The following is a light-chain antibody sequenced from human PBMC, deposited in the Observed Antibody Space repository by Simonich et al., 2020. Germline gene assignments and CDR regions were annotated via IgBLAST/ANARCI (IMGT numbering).Light chain of an antibody. CDR2: RNN. Sequence: QSALTQPASVSGSPGQSITISCSGSSSNIGSNYVYWYQQLPGTAPKRLNYRNNHRPSGGPDRFSGAKSGTSASLAISGRRSEDEADYYCAAWDDSLNGWVFGGGTKLTVL. V-gene: IGLV1-47*01. CDR3: AAWDDSLNGWV. CDR1: SSNIGSNY. J-gene: IGLJ3*02.